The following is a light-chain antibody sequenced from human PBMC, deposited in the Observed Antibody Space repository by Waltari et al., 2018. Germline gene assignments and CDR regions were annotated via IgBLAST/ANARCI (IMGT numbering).Light chain of an antibody. CDR2: DKN. Sequence: SSELTQDPVVSVAMGQPVRITCQGDSLRSYYASWYQQRPGQAPILVIYDKNNRPSGVPDRFSGSSSHNTGSLTITGAQAEDEASYYCHSRDASGVAGSFGGGTKLTVL. J-gene: IGLJ2*01. V-gene: IGLV3-19*01. CDR3: HSRDASGVAGS. CDR1: SLRSYY.